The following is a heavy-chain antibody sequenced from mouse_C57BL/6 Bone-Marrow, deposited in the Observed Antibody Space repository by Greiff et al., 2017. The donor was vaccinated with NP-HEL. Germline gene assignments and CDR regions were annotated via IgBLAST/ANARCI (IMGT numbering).Heavy chain of an antibody. J-gene: IGHJ3*01. CDR2: IYPRSGNT. CDR1: GYTFTSYG. V-gene: IGHV1-81*01. D-gene: IGHD1-1*01. Sequence: VKLMESGAELARPGASVKLSCKASGYTFTSYGISWVKQRTGQGLEWIGEIYPRSGNTYYNEKFKGKATLTADQYSSSAYMGLRSLTSEDSAVYFRARRCGSSWFADWGQGTLVTVSA. CDR3: ARRCGSSWFAD.